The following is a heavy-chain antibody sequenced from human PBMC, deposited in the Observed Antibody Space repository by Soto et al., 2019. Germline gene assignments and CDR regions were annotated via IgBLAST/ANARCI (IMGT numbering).Heavy chain of an antibody. Sequence: SETLSLTCTFSGGSFSSISSSYWSWIRQPPGKGLEWIGYIYDSGSTYYNSSLKSRVTMSVDTSKNQFSLKLSSVTAADTAVYYCARQLIYWCQGTPVNVPQ. J-gene: IGHJ4*02. CDR2: IYDSGST. V-gene: IGHV4-59*08. CDR1: GGSFSSISSSY. D-gene: IGHD6-13*01. CDR3: ARQLIY.